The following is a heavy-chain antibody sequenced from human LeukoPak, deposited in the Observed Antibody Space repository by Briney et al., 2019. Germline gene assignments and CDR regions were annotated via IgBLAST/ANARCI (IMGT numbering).Heavy chain of an antibody. CDR3: ARELVGATRALPFDY. Sequence: GSSVKVSCKASGGTFSSYAISWVRQAPGQGLEWMGGIIPIFGTANYAQKFQGRVTITADESTSTAYMELSSLRSEDTAVYYCARELVGATRALPFDYWGQGTQVTVSS. CDR1: GGTFSSYA. CDR2: IIPIFGTA. D-gene: IGHD1-26*01. J-gene: IGHJ4*02. V-gene: IGHV1-69*01.